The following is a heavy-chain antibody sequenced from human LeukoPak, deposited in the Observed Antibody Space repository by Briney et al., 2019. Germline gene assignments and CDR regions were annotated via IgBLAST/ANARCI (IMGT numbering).Heavy chain of an antibody. CDR2: IHSSGST. CDR1: GDSISSGNYY. J-gene: IGHJ5*02. Sequence: KPSQTLSLTCSVSGDSISSGNYYWSWVRQPAGKGLECIGRIHSSGSTNYNPSLKSRVTISVDTSKNQFSLKLSSVTAADTAVYYCARGDTSGSNWLDPWGQGTLVTVSS. CDR3: ARGDTSGSNWLDP. V-gene: IGHV4-61*02. D-gene: IGHD3-22*01.